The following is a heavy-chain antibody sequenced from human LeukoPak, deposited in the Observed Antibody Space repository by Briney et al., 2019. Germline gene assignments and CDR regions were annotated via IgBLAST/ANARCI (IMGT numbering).Heavy chain of an antibody. V-gene: IGHV4-4*07. D-gene: IGHD3-3*01. J-gene: IGHJ3*02. Sequence: SETLSLTCSVSGGSISSYYWSWVRQPAGKGLEWIGRIYSSGSTNYTHSLKSRVTISGDTSKSQFSLKLGSLTAADTAIYYFARRSKIYGVVREHALDTWGQGTRVTVSS. CDR2: IYSSGST. CDR3: ARRSKIYGVVREHALDT. CDR1: GGSISSYY.